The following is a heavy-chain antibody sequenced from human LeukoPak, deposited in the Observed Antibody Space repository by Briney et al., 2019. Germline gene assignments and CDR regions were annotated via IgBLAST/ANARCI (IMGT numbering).Heavy chain of an antibody. CDR2: INPNTIVT. V-gene: IGHV1-2*02. CDR1: GYTFTDYY. Sequence: ASVKVSCKTSGYTFTDYYIHWVRQARGQGLEWMGWINPNTIVTNYAQKFRGRVTMTRVTAINTVYMYLTSLSSDDTAVYYCVRGGEGIDVTGGPSEFWGQGTLVTVSS. CDR3: VRGGEGIDVTGGPSEF. J-gene: IGHJ4*02. D-gene: IGHD2-21*02.